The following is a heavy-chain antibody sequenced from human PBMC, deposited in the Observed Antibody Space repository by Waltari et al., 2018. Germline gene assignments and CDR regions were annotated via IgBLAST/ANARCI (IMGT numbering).Heavy chain of an antibody. D-gene: IGHD2-2*02. CDR2: ISGSGGST. CDR1: GFTFSSYA. Sequence: EVQLLESGGGLVQPGGSLRLSCAASGFTFSSYAMSWVRQAPGKGLEWVSAISGSGGSTYYADSVKGRFTISRDNSKNTLYLQMNSLRAEDTAVYYCAKLSGALLYSHDAFDIWGQGTMVTVSS. V-gene: IGHV3-23*01. J-gene: IGHJ3*02. CDR3: AKLSGALLYSHDAFDI.